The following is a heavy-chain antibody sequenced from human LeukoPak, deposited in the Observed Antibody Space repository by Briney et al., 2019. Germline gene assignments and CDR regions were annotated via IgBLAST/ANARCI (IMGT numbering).Heavy chain of an antibody. CDR3: ARGQRAHVEWSSYMDV. D-gene: IGHD3-3*01. Sequence: PGGSLRLSCAASGFTFNDYAMHWVRQAPGKGLEWVSLISWDGGSTYYADSVKGRFTISRDNSKNSLYLQMNNLRAEDTAVYYCARGQRAHVEWSSYMDVWGKGTTVTVSS. V-gene: IGHV3-43D*03. J-gene: IGHJ6*03. CDR2: ISWDGGST. CDR1: GFTFNDYA.